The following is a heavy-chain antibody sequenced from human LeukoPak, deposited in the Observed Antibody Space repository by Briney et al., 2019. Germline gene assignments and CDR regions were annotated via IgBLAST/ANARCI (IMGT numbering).Heavy chain of an antibody. CDR2: IYYSGST. V-gene: IGHV4-61*08. CDR1: GGSISSAGYS. J-gene: IGHJ4*02. Sequence: SETLSLTCAVSGGSISSAGYSWSCIRQPPGKGLEWIGYIYYSGSTNYNPSLKSRVTISVDTSKNQFPLKLSSVTAADTAVYYCARGVIQLWTRYFDYWGQGTLVTVSS. D-gene: IGHD5-18*01. CDR3: ARGVIQLWTRYFDY.